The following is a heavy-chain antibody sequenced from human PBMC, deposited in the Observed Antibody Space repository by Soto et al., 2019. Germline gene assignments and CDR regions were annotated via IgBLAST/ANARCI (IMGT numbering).Heavy chain of an antibody. CDR3: AKDVGSYYYDTSAYFYDY. D-gene: IGHD3-22*01. CDR2: ISWNSATL. V-gene: IGHV3-9*01. J-gene: IGHJ4*02. CDR1: GFIFEDFA. Sequence: EVQLVESGGGLVQPGGSVRLSCVGYGFIFEDFAMNWVRQVPGKGLEWVSGISWNSATLAYADSVKGRFIVSRDNAKNILYLQINSLRTEDAAVYYCAKDVGSYYYDTSAYFYDYWGQGTLVTVSS.